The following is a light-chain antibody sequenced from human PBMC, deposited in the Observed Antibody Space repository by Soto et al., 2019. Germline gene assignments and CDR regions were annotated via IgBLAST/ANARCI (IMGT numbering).Light chain of an antibody. Sequence: EIVMTQSPATLSVSPGERATLSCRASQSVSSNFAWYQQRPGQAPRLLIYGASTRATGIQARFSGSGSGTEFTLTITSLQSEDFAVYYCQQYNSLPLTFGGGTKVDIK. V-gene: IGKV3-15*01. CDR2: GAS. CDR1: QSVSSN. J-gene: IGKJ4*01. CDR3: QQYNSLPLT.